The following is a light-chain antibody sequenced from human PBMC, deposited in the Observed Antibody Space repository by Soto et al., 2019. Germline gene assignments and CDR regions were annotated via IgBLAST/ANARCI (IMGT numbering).Light chain of an antibody. CDR2: GAS. J-gene: IGKJ1*01. V-gene: IGKV3-20*01. Sequence: EIVLTQSPGTLSLSPGERATLSCRASQSVSSSYLAWYQQKPGQAPRLLIYGASSMATGIPDRFSVSGSGTDFTLTISRLEPEDFAVYYCQQYGSSPQTFGQGTKVEIE. CDR3: QQYGSSPQT. CDR1: QSVSSSY.